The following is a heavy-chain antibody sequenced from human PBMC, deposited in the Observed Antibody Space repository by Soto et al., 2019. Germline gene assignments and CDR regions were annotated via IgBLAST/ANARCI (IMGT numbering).Heavy chain of an antibody. Sequence: ASVKVSCKASGYTFTSYGISWVRQAPGQGLEWMGWISAYNGNTNYAQKLQGRVNMTTDTSTSTAYMELRSLRSDDTAVYYCAREGYCISTSCRHYDYYGMDVWGQGTTVTVS. V-gene: IGHV1-18*01. J-gene: IGHJ6*02. CDR2: ISAYNGNT. CDR3: AREGYCISTSCRHYDYYGMDV. CDR1: GYTFTSYG. D-gene: IGHD2-2*01.